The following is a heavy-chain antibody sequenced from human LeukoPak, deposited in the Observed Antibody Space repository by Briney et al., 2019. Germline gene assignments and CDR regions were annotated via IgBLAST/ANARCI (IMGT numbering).Heavy chain of an antibody. J-gene: IGHJ4*02. CDR3: ARGEVSSGWYYFDY. V-gene: IGHV3-21*01. CDR2: ISSSSSYI. CDR1: GFTFSSYS. Sequence: GGSLRLSCAASGFTFSSYSMNWVRQAPGKGLEWVSSISSSSSYIYYADSVKGRFTISRDNAKNSLYLQMNSLRAEDTAVYYCARGEVSSGWYYFDYWGQGTLVTVSS. D-gene: IGHD6-19*01.